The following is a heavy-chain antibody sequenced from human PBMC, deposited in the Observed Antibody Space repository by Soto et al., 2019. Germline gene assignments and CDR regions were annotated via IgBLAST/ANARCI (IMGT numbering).Heavy chain of an antibody. CDR1: GGSISSSSYY. J-gene: IGHJ3*02. CDR3: ARPIFEAAALAEDDAFDI. Sequence: QLQLQESGPGLVKPSETLSLTCTVSGGSISSSSYYWGWIRQPPGKGLEWIGSIYYSGSTYYNPSLKSRVTRSVDKSKNQFSLKLSSVTAADTAVYYCARPIFEAAALAEDDAFDIWGQGTMVTVSS. D-gene: IGHD6-13*01. V-gene: IGHV4-39*01. CDR2: IYYSGST.